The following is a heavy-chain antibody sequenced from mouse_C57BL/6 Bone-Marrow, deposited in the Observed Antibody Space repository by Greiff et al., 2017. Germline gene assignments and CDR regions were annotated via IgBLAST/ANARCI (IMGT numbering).Heavy chain of an antibody. Sequence: EVQLQQSGAELVRPGASVKLSCTASGFNIKDYYMHWVKQRPEQGLEWIGRIDPEDGDTEYAPKFQGKATMTADPSSNTAYLQLRSLTSEATAVYYFTPHYYGSSSIYAMEYWGKGTSVTVAS. CDR3: TPHYYGSSSIYAMEY. D-gene: IGHD1-1*01. CDR1: GFNIKDYY. CDR2: IDPEDGDT. J-gene: IGHJ4*01. V-gene: IGHV14-1*01.